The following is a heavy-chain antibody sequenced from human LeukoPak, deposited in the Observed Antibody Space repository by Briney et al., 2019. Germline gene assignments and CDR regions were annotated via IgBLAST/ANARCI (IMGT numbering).Heavy chain of an antibody. CDR2: ISGYYGNT. J-gene: IGHJ4*02. CDR1: VYTFTSYG. V-gene: IGHV1-18*01. CDR3: ARRGPVGGGWGFDY. Sequence: ASVKVSCKASVYTFTSYGISWVRQAPGQGLEWMGWISGYYGNTDSAQNLQCRVTMTRDTSTSTAYMELRSLTSDDTAVYYCARRGPVGGGWGFDYWGQGTLVTVSS. D-gene: IGHD6-19*01.